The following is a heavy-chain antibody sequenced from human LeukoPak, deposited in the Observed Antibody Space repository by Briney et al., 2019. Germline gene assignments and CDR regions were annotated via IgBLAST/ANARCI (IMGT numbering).Heavy chain of an antibody. Sequence: SETLSLTCTVSGGSISSGAYYWSWIRQPAGKGLEWIGHIYTTGSTSYSPSLKSRVTISIDTSKNQFSLNLRSVTAADTAVYYCARLVDYGSGSHWGQGTLVTVSS. CDR2: IYTTGST. D-gene: IGHD3-10*01. J-gene: IGHJ4*02. CDR3: ARLVDYGSGSH. CDR1: GGSISSGAYY. V-gene: IGHV4-61*09.